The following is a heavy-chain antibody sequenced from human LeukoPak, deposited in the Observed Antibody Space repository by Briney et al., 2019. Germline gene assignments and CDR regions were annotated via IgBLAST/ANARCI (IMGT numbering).Heavy chain of an antibody. J-gene: IGHJ4*02. Sequence: AGGSLRLSCAASGFTVSSNYMSWVRQAPGKGLEWVSVIYSGGSTYYADSVKGRFTISRDNSKNTLYLQMNSLRAEDTAVYYCARVQPGYSSGWYFDYWGQGTLVTVSS. CDR3: ARVQPGYSSGWYFDY. CDR2: IYSGGST. D-gene: IGHD6-19*01. CDR1: GFTVSSNY. V-gene: IGHV3-53*01.